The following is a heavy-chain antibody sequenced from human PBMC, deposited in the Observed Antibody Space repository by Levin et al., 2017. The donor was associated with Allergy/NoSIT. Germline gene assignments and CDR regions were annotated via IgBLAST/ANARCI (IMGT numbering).Heavy chain of an antibody. Sequence: SETLSLTCTVSGGSISSSSNNYWGWFRQPPGKGLEWIGSIYYSGNTYYTPSLKSRVTISVDTSKNQFSLKLRSVTAADTAVYYCARDLGLGRWWFDPWGQGTLVAVSS. D-gene: IGHD3/OR15-3a*01. CDR1: GGSISSSSNNY. V-gene: IGHV4-39*07. CDR3: ARDLGLGRWWFDP. J-gene: IGHJ5*02. CDR2: IYYSGNT.